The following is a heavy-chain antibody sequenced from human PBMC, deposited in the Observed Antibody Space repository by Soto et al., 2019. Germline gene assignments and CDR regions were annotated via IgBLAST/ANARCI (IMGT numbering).Heavy chain of an antibody. Sequence: ASVKVSCKASGYVFTTYFMHWVRQAPGQGPEWMGRINPSGGSTMYAEKFQGRLTVTRDTSTNTVHLEMAGLTSEDAATYYCARGRQINFQYFHMDVWGQGTRVTVSS. CDR3: ARGRQINFQYFHMDV. J-gene: IGHJ6*03. CDR1: GYVFTTYF. D-gene: IGHD6-6*01. V-gene: IGHV1-46*01. CDR2: INPSGGST.